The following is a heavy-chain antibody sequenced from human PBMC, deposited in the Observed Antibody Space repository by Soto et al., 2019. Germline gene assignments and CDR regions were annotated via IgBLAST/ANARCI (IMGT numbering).Heavy chain of an antibody. CDR1: GFTFSNAW. CDR2: IKSKTDGGTT. CDR3: TTIRTCRIAAAGTYSDAFDI. J-gene: IGHJ3*02. Sequence: GGSLRLSCAASGFTFSNAWMSWVRQAPGKGLEWVGRIKSKTDGGTTDYAAPVKGRFTISRDDSKNTLYLQMNSLKTEDTAVYYCTTIRTCRIAAAGTYSDAFDIWGQGTMVTVSS. D-gene: IGHD6-13*01. V-gene: IGHV3-15*01.